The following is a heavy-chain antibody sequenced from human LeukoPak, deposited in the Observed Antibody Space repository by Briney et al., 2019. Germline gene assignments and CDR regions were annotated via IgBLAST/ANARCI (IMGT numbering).Heavy chain of an antibody. D-gene: IGHD6-13*01. CDR1: GFTFSIYA. Sequence: GGSLRLSCAASGFTFSIYAMSWVRQAPGKGLEWVSAISGSGGSTYYADSVKGRFTISRDNSKNTLYLQMNSLRADDTAVYYCAKEPRIAAAGTRGDYWGQGTLVTVSS. CDR3: AKEPRIAAAGTRGDY. CDR2: ISGSGGST. V-gene: IGHV3-23*01. J-gene: IGHJ4*02.